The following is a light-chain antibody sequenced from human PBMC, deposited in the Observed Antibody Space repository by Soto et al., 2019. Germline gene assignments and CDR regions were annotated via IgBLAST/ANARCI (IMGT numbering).Light chain of an antibody. Sequence: QSALTQPASVSGTPGQSITISCTGSNSDVGLYDFVSWYQHHPGRAPKLIVSEVSHRPSGISNRFSGSKSGNMASLTISGLQSEDEADYYCISYTSDDVRYVFGTGTKVTVL. CDR3: ISYTSDDVRYV. CDR2: EVS. J-gene: IGLJ1*01. V-gene: IGLV2-14*01. CDR1: NSDVGLYDF.